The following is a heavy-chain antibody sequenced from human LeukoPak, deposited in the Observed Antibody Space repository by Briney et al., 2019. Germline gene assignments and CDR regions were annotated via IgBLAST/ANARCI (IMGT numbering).Heavy chain of an antibody. V-gene: IGHV4-59*01. CDR1: GGSISSYY. D-gene: IGHD6-13*01. CDR3: ARSNSAAAGYYFDY. J-gene: IGHJ4*02. Sequence: SETLSLTCTVSGGSISSYYWSWIRQPPGKGLEWIGYIYYSGSTNYNPSLKSRVAISVDTSKNQFSLKLGSVTAADTAVYYCARSNSAAAGYYFDYWGQGTLVTVSS. CDR2: IYYSGST.